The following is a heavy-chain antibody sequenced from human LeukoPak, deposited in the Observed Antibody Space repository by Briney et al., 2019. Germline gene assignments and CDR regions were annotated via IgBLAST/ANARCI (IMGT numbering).Heavy chain of an antibody. D-gene: IGHD3-22*01. CDR3: ASAPYYYDSSGYYQGVFDI. CDR1: GFTFSSYS. Sequence: GGSLRLSCAASGFTFSSYSMNWVRQAPGKGLEWVSYISSSSSTIYYADSVKGRFTISRDNAKNSLYLQMNSLRAEDTAVYYCASAPYYYDSSGYYQGVFDIWGQGTMVTVSS. V-gene: IGHV3-48*04. CDR2: ISSSSSTI. J-gene: IGHJ3*02.